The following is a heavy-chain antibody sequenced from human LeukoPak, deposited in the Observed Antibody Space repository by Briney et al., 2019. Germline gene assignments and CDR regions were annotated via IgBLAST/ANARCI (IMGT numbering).Heavy chain of an antibody. Sequence: PGGSLRLSCAASGFIFTNHWMSWVRQAPGKGLEWVANIKQDGSERNYVDSVKGRFTISRDNAKNSVYLQMNSLRAEDTAVYYCARGAPLGYWGQGNLVSASS. D-gene: IGHD6-6*01. CDR3: ARGAPLGY. CDR2: IKQDGSER. J-gene: IGHJ4*02. CDR1: GFIFTNHW. V-gene: IGHV3-7*04.